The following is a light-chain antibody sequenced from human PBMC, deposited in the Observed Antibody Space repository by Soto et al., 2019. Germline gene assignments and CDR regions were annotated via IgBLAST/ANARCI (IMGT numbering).Light chain of an antibody. J-gene: IGKJ2*01. V-gene: IGKV4-1*01. CDR2: WAS. CDR1: QSVLYSSNNKNY. Sequence: DIVMTQSPDSLAVSLGERATINCKSSQSVLYSSNNKNYLAWYQQKPGQPPKLLIYWASTRESGVPDRFSGSGSGTDFTLTMSCLQAEDVAVYYCQQYYSTSYTFGQGTKLEIK. CDR3: QQYYSTSYT.